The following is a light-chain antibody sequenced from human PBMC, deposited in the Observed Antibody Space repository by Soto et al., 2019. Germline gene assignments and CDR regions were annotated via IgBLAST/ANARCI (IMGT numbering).Light chain of an antibody. V-gene: IGLV2-14*01. CDR2: EVS. CDR3: SSYTSSSIDSV. CDR1: SSDVGGYNY. J-gene: IGLJ1*01. Sequence: QSALTQPASVSGSPGQSITISCTGTSSDVGGYNYVSWYQQHPGKAPKLMIYEVSNRPSGVSNRFSGSKSGNTASLTISGLQAEDDADYYCSSYTSSSIDSVFGTGTKLTVL.